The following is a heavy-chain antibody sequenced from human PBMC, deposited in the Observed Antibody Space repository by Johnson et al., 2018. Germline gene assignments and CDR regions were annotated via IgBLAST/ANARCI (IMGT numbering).Heavy chain of an antibody. CDR1: GFTVSSNY. V-gene: IGHV3-53*01. CDR2: INSGGST. D-gene: IGHD3-22*01. Sequence: VQLVQSGGGLIQPGGSLRLSCAASGFTVSSNYMSWVRQAPGKGLEWVTVINSGGSTYYADSVKGRFTISRDNSKNTLYLQMNSLRAEETAVYYCAKVTYYYGSSGYYLDAFDIWGQGTMVTVSS. CDR3: AKVTYYYGSSGYYLDAFDI. J-gene: IGHJ3*02.